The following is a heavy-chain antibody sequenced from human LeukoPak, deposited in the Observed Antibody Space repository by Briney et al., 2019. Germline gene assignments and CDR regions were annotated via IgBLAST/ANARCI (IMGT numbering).Heavy chain of an antibody. CDR2: ISAYNGNT. V-gene: IGHV1-18*01. D-gene: IGHD1-1*01. CDR1: GYTFTSYG. CDR3: ARVYGVQFSPAYLEY. J-gene: IGHJ4*02. Sequence: ASVKVSCKASGYTFTSYGISWVRQAPGQWLEWMGWISAYNGNTNYAQKLQGRVTMTTDTSTSTAYMELRSLRSDDTAVYYCARVYGVQFSPAYLEYWGQGILVTVSS.